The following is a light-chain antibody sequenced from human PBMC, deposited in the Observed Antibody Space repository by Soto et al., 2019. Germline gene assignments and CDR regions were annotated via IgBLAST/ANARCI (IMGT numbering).Light chain of an antibody. CDR1: SSTIGSNN. V-gene: IGLV1-47*01. CDR2: END. J-gene: IGLJ2*01. CDR3: STRDDSLSSVL. Sequence: QSVLTQPPSASGTPGQRVTVSCSGSSSTIGSNNVAWYKKLAGSAPKLLIYENDQRPSGVPDRFSGSKSGTSASLAISGLRPEDEATYYCSTRDDSLSSVLFGGGTQRTVL.